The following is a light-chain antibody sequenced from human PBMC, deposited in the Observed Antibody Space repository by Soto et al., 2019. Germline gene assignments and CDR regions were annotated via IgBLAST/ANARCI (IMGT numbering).Light chain of an antibody. CDR3: QQYNNWPPIT. CDR1: KSVSSN. Sequence: EIVMTQSPATLPVSPGERATLSCRASKSVSSNLAWYQQKPGQAPRLLIYGASTTATGIPARFSGSGSGTEFTLTISSLQSEDFAVYYCQQYNNWPPITVGQGTRLEIK. J-gene: IGKJ5*01. V-gene: IGKV3-15*01. CDR2: GAS.